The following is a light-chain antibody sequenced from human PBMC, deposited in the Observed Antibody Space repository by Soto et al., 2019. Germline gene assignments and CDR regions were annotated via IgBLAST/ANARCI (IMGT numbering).Light chain of an antibody. Sequence: HSALTQPRSVSGSPGQSVTISCTGTSSDVGGYNYVSWYQQHPGKAPKLMIYDVSKRPSGVPDRFSGSKSGNTASLTISGLQAEDEADYYCCSYAGSYTWVFGGGTKVTVL. V-gene: IGLV2-11*01. CDR2: DVS. CDR3: CSYAGSYTWV. J-gene: IGLJ3*02. CDR1: SSDVGGYNY.